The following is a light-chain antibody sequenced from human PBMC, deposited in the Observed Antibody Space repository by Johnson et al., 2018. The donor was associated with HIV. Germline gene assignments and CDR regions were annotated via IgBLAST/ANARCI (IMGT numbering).Light chain of an antibody. CDR1: SSNIGNNY. V-gene: IGLV1-51*02. CDR3: GAWDSSLGAHYV. J-gene: IGLJ1*01. Sequence: QLVLTQPPSVSAAPGQKVTISCSGSSSNIGNNYVSWYQQVPGTAPKLLIYEKNKRPSGIPDRFSASMSGTSATLDITGLPTGDEGDYYCGAWDSSLGAHYVFGTGTRVTVL. CDR2: EKN.